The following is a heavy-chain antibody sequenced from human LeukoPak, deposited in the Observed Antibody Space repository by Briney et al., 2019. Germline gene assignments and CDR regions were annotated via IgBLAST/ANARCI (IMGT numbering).Heavy chain of an antibody. J-gene: IGHJ5*02. CDR2: IDYSGGT. D-gene: IGHD3-3*01. V-gene: IGHV4-34*01. CDR3: ARGPSITIFGVVMYTWFDP. CDR1: GGSFSGYY. Sequence: SETLSLTCAVYGGSFSGYYWGWIRQPPGKGLEWIGSIDYSGGTYFSPSLRSRVTLSVDTSKNQFSLNLISVTAADTAVYYCARGPSITIFGVVMYTWFDPWGQGTPVSVSS.